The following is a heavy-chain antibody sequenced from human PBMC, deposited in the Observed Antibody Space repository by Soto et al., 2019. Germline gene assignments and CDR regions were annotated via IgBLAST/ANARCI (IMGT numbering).Heavy chain of an antibody. D-gene: IGHD2-8*01. Sequence: GGSLRLSCAASGFTINNAWMSWVRQAPGKGLEWVGRIKSKGNGGTADYAAPVKGRFTISRDDSKNMLYLQMNSLKTEDTAVYFCARLMGTSFDLWGRGTLVTVSS. CDR3: ARLMGTSFDL. J-gene: IGHJ4*02. CDR2: IKSKGNGGTA. V-gene: IGHV3-15*01. CDR1: GFTINNAW.